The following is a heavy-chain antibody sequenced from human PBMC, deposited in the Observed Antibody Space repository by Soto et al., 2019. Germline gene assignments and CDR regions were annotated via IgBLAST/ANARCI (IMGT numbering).Heavy chain of an antibody. D-gene: IGHD5-12*01. CDR1: GFTFSSYG. J-gene: IGHJ4*02. V-gene: IGHV3-30*18. CDR3: AKDQRWLQSYYFDY. Sequence: SLRLSCAACGFTFSSYGIHWVRQAPGKGLEWVAVISYDGSNKYYADSVKGRFTISRDNSKNTLYLQMNSLRAEDTAVYYCAKDQRWLQSYYFDYWGQGTLVTVSS. CDR2: ISYDGSNK.